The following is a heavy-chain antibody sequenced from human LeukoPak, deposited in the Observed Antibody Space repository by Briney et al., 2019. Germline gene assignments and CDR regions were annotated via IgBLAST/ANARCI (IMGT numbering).Heavy chain of an antibody. CDR1: GGSFSGYY. CDR3: ARVGYSYVINAWSQTALGAYPTTSYYHMDV. J-gene: IGHJ6*03. V-gene: IGHV4-34*01. Sequence: PSETLSLTCAVYGGSFSGYYWSWIRQPPGKGLEWMGEINHSGSTNYNPSLKSRVTITGDTSKNQHSLTPNSVTAADTLVYFCARVGYSYVINAWSQTALGAYPTTSYYHMDVWGKGTTVTVSS. CDR2: INHSGST. D-gene: IGHD5-18*01.